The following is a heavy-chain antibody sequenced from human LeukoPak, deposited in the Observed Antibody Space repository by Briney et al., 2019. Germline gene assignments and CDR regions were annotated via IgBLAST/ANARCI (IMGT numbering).Heavy chain of an antibody. CDR3: ARGGPGYCSSTSCYTREFDY. Sequence: ASVKVSCKASGYTFTSYDINWVRQAPGQGLEWMGWMNPNSGNTGYAQKFQGRVTITRNTSISTAYMELSSLRSEDTAVYYCARGGPGYCSSTSCYTREFDYWGQGTLVTVSS. D-gene: IGHD2-2*02. CDR2: MNPNSGNT. J-gene: IGHJ4*02. V-gene: IGHV1-8*03. CDR1: GYTFTSYD.